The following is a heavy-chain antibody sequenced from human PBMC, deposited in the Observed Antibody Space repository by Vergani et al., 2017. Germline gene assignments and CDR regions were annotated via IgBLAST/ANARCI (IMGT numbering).Heavy chain of an antibody. CDR2: IKSDGSIT. CDR1: GFSFNSYW. D-gene: IGHD4-17*01. J-gene: IGHJ2*01. Sequence: DVHLAESGGGFFQPGGSLRLSCSASGFSFNSYWMHWVRQVPGKGLLWVSRIKSDGSITAYADSVKGRFTISRDNAQNTLYLQMNSLRAEDTAVYYCANLVGDYGYFDLWGRGTLVTVSS. V-gene: IGHV3-74*03. CDR3: ANLVGDYGYFDL.